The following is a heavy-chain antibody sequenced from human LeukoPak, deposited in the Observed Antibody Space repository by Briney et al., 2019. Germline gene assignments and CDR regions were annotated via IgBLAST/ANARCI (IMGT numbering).Heavy chain of an antibody. Sequence: GGSLRLSCAASGFTFSSYGMHWVRQAPGKGLEWVAVISYDGSNKYYADSVKGRFTISRDNAKNSLYLQMSSLRAEDTALYHCARGGGNGFYYYMDVWGKGTTVTVSS. D-gene: IGHD4-23*01. CDR2: ISYDGSNK. CDR1: GFTFSSYG. V-gene: IGHV3-30*03. CDR3: ARGGGNGFYYYMDV. J-gene: IGHJ6*03.